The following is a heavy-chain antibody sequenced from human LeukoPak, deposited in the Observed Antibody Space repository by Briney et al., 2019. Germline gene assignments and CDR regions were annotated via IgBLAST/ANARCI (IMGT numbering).Heavy chain of an antibody. J-gene: IGHJ5*01. V-gene: IGHV4-59*01. CDR2: IYYSGST. D-gene: IGHD6-13*01. CDR3: ARGRRAAAGTGGLKVWFDS. Sequence: SETLSLTCTVSGGSISSYYWRWIRQPPGKGLEWIGYIYYSGSTNYNPSLKSRVTISVDTSKNQFSLKLSSVTAADTAVYYCARGRRAAAGTGGLKVWFDSWGQGSLVTVSS. CDR1: GGSISSYY.